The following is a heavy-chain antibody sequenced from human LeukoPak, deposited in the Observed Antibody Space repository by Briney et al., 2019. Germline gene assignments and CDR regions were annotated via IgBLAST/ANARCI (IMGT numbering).Heavy chain of an antibody. V-gene: IGHV3-23*01. J-gene: IGHJ3*02. CDR1: GFTFSNFA. CDR2: ITGRGGAT. D-gene: IGHD3-22*01. CDR3: AKDAAFYYDSSGSIDI. Sequence: GGSLRLSCAASGFTFSNFAMSWVRQAPGKGLEWVSVITGRGGATHNADSVKGRFTISRDNSKNTLYLQMNSLRAEDTAVYYCAKDAAFYYDSSGSIDIWGQGTMVTVSS.